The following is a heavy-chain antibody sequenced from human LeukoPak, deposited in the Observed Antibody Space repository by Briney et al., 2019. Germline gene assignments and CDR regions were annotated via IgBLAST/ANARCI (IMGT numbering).Heavy chain of an antibody. CDR3: ASQHLLLYYFDY. J-gene: IGHJ4*02. CDR2: IYYSGST. D-gene: IGHD2-21*02. V-gene: IGHV4-31*03. CDR1: GGSISSGGYY. Sequence: PSETLSLTCTVSGGSISSGGYYWSWIRQHPGKGLEWIGYIYYSGSTYYNPSLKSRVTISVDTSKNQFSLKLSSVTAADTAVYYCASQHLLLYYFDYWGQGTLVTVSS.